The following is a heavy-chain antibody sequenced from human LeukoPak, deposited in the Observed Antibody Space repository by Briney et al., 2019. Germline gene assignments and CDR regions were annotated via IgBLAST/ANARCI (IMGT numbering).Heavy chain of an antibody. CDR1: GGSISSSSYY. Sequence: PSETLSLTCTVSGGSISSSSYYWGWIRQPPGKGLEWIGSIYYSGSTYYNPSLKSRVTISVDTSKNQFSLKLSSVTAADTAVYYCARASITIFWSFDYWGQGTLVTVSS. CDR3: ARASITIFWSFDY. V-gene: IGHV4-39*01. J-gene: IGHJ4*02. D-gene: IGHD3-9*01. CDR2: IYYSGST.